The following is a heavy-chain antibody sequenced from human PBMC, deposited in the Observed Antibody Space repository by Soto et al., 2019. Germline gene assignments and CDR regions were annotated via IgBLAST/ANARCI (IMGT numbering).Heavy chain of an antibody. CDR1: GFTFSNYW. V-gene: IGHV3-74*01. J-gene: IGHJ6*03. Sequence: EVQLVESGGGLVQPGGSLRLSCAASGFTFSNYWMYWVRQAPGKGLVWVSRINSDGSVSSYADSVKGRLTISRDNVKNTLYLQMDSLGAEDTAVYYCARRDCVGGTCYSLAGSFYYYMDVWGKGTTVTVFS. D-gene: IGHD2-15*01. CDR2: INSDGSVS. CDR3: ARRDCVGGTCYSLAGSFYYYMDV.